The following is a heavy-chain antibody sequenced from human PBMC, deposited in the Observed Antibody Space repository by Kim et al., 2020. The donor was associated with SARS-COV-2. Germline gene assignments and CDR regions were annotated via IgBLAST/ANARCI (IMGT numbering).Heavy chain of an antibody. CDR1: GGSISTYY. CDR3: ARGDSTSSWEVFHY. CDR2: IHHSGST. Sequence: SETLSLTCTVSGGSISTYYWSWIRQPPGKGLEWIGYIHHSGSTNYNPSLKSRVTISADTSRNQFSVKLNSVTAADTAVYFCARGDSTSSWEVFHYWGQGTLVTVSS. V-gene: IGHV4-59*01. D-gene: IGHD6-6*01. J-gene: IGHJ4*02.